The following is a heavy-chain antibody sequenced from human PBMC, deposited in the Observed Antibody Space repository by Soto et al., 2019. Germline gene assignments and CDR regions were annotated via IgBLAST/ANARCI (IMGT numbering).Heavy chain of an antibody. D-gene: IGHD5-12*01. V-gene: IGHV4-30-4*01. CDR2: IYYSGST. Sequence: KPSETLSLTCTVSGGSISSGDYYWSWIRQPPGKGLEWIGYIYYSGSTYYNPSLKSRVTISVDTSKNQFSLKLSSVTAADTAVYYCARAVDIVATIYFDYWGQGTLVTVSS. J-gene: IGHJ4*02. CDR1: GGSISSGDYY. CDR3: ARAVDIVATIYFDY.